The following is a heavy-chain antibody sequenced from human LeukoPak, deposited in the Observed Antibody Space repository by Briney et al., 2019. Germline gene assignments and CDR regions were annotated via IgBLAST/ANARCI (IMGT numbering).Heavy chain of an antibody. CDR1: GYTFTSYG. J-gene: IGHJ4*02. D-gene: IGHD6-6*01. CDR3: ARGTDGTYFDY. Sequence: ASVKVSCKASGYTFTSYGISWVRQAPGQGLEWMGWISAYNGNTNYAQKFQGRVTMTTDTSMSTAHMELRSLRADDSAVYYCARGTDGTYFDYWGQGTLVTVSS. V-gene: IGHV1-18*01. CDR2: ISAYNGNT.